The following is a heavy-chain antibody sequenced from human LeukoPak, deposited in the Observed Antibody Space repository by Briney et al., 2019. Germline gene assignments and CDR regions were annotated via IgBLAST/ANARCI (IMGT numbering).Heavy chain of an antibody. V-gene: IGHV1-18*01. D-gene: IGHD7-27*01. CDR2: ISAYNGNT. Sequence: ASVKVSCKASGYTFTSYGISWVRQAPGQGLEWMGWISAYNGNTNYAQKLQGRVTMTTDTSTSTAYMELRSLRSDDTAVYYCASRSQLGIKGYWYFDLWGRGTLVTVSS. J-gene: IGHJ2*01. CDR1: GYTFTSYG. CDR3: ASRSQLGIKGYWYFDL.